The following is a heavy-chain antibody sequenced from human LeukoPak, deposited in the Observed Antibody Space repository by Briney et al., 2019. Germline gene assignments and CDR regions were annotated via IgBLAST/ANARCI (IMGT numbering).Heavy chain of an antibody. CDR1: GFTFRNHA. J-gene: IGHJ4*02. CDR2: ISGSSSDI. D-gene: IGHD3-22*01. CDR3: ARRGYYDSSGYDY. Sequence: GGSLRLSCAASGFTFRNHAMNWVRRAPGKGLEWVSSISGSSSDIYYADSVKGRFTISRDNAKNSLYLQMNSLRAEDTAVYYCARRGYYDSSGYDYWGQGTLVTVSS. V-gene: IGHV3-21*01.